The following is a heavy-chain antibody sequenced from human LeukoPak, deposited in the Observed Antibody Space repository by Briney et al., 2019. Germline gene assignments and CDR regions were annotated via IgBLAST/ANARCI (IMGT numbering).Heavy chain of an antibody. CDR2: ISWNSGSI. Sequence: PGGSLRLSCAASGFTFGDYAMHWVRQAPGKGLEWVSGISWNSGSIGYADSVKGRFTISRDNAKNSLYLQMNSLRAEDTALYYCAKDINYYGSGSYFGYWGQGTLLTVSS. J-gene: IGHJ4*02. CDR3: AKDINYYGSGSYFGY. CDR1: GFTFGDYA. D-gene: IGHD3-10*01. V-gene: IGHV3-9*01.